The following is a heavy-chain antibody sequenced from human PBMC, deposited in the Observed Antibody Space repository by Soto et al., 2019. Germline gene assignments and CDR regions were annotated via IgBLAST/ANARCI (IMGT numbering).Heavy chain of an antibody. CDR3: ARGLAPVELDP. V-gene: IGHV4-59*01. Sequence: SETLSLTCTVSGGYMSPYYWSWIRQAPGVGLEWIAYVYYSGYTHYNPSLKSRVTISVDTSKNQFSLKLTSVTAADTAVYYCARGLAPVELDPWGQGTLVTVSS. CDR2: VYYSGYT. J-gene: IGHJ5*02. CDR1: GGYMSPYY. D-gene: IGHD1-26*01.